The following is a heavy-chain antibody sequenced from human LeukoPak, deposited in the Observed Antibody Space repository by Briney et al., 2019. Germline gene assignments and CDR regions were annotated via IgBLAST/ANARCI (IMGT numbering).Heavy chain of an antibody. Sequence: ASVKVSCKASGYTFTSYAMHWVRQAPGQRLEWMGWINAGNGNTIYSQKLQGRVTMTTDTSTSTAYMELRSLRSDDTAVYYCARDSTAVAGTDYYYYYGMDVWGQGTTVTVSS. V-gene: IGHV1-3*01. CDR3: ARDSTAVAGTDYYYYYGMDV. D-gene: IGHD6-19*01. CDR1: GYTFTSYA. J-gene: IGHJ6*02. CDR2: INAGNGNT.